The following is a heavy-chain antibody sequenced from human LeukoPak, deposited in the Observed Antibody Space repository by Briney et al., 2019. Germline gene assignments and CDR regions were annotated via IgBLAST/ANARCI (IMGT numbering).Heavy chain of an antibody. Sequence: GESLKISCKGSGYTFHSYWIAWVRQMPGKGLEWMGIIYPGDSDTRYSPSFQGQVTISADKSIRTAYLQWSSLKASDTAMYYCARVGYSYGLGDYWGQGTLVTVSS. J-gene: IGHJ4*02. CDR3: ARVGYSYGLGDY. D-gene: IGHD5-18*01. V-gene: IGHV5-51*01. CDR1: GYTFHSYW. CDR2: IYPGDSDT.